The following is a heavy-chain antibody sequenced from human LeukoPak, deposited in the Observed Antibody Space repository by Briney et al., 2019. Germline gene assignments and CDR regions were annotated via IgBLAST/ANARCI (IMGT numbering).Heavy chain of an antibody. J-gene: IGHJ5*02. CDR2: INPNSGGT. V-gene: IGHV1-2*02. Sequence: GASVKVSCKASGYTFTGYYIHWVRQAPGQGLEWMGWINPNSGGTNYAQKLQGRVTMTTDTSTSTAYMELRSLRSDDTAVYYCARVHMVRGVIRWFDPWGQGTLVTVSS. D-gene: IGHD3-10*01. CDR3: ARVHMVRGVIRWFDP. CDR1: GYTFTGYY.